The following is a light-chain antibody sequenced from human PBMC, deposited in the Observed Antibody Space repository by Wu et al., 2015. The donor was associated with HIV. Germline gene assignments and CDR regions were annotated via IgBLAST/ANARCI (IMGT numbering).Light chain of an antibody. CDR3: HLSNNWPWT. CDR2: VRP. Sequence: PRGRSHLSSQGQSEIWQQLSLVPGRNLARRPGSSSMVRPPGPTGIPARFIGSGSGTEFTLTISSLQSEDFAVYYCHLSNNWPWTFGQGTKVEIK. J-gene: IGKJ1*01. CDR1: EIWQQ. V-gene: IGKV3-15*01.